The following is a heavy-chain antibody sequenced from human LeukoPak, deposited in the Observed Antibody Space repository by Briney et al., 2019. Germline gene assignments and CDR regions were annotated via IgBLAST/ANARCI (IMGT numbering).Heavy chain of an antibody. CDR1: GGSISNSSYY. V-gene: IGHV4-39*01. D-gene: IGHD2-15*01. CDR3: ARHGRIGTINPSY. J-gene: IGHJ4*02. Sequence: SETLSLTCPVSGGSISNSSYYWGWLRQPPGKGLEWIGSMYYSRSNYYNPSLKSRATISVDTSKNQFSLKLSSVTAADTAVYYCARHGRIGTINPSYWGQGTLVTVSS. CDR2: MYYSRSN.